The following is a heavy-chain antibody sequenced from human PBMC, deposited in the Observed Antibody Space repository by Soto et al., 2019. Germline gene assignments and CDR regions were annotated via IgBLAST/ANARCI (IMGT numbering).Heavy chain of an antibody. D-gene: IGHD1-7*01. CDR3: ARDRGTGTTGYYYYGMDV. CDR2: ISSSGSTI. V-gene: IGHV3-48*03. CDR1: GFTFSSYE. J-gene: IGHJ6*02. Sequence: LRLSCTASGFTFSSYEMNWVRQAPGKGLEWVSYISSSGSTIYYADSVKGRFTISRDNAKNSLYLQMNSLRAEDTAVYYCARDRGTGTTGYYYYGMDVWGQGTTVTVSS.